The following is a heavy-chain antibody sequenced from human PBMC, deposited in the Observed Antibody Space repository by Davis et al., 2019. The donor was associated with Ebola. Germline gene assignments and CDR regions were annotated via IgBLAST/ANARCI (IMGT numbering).Heavy chain of an antibody. CDR2: IKEDGSAT. CDR1: GFTFSDHY. V-gene: IGHV3-7*01. CDR3: ARDYYDNSGDGFDI. Sequence: GESLKISCAVSGFTFSDHYMDWVRQAPGKGLEWVANIKEDGSATNYVDSVKGRFTISRDNAKKSLYLQLNSLRADDTAMYYCARDYYDNSGDGFDIWGQGTMVTVSS. J-gene: IGHJ3*02. D-gene: IGHD3-22*01.